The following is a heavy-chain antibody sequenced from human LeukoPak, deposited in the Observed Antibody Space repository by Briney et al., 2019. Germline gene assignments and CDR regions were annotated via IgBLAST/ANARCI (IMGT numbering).Heavy chain of an antibody. J-gene: IGHJ3*02. V-gene: IGHV3-66*01. Sequence: GGSLRLSCAASGFTVSTNYMSWVRQAPGKGLEWVSVIYSGGSTYYADSVKGRFTISRDNSKNTLYLQMNSLRAEDTAVYYCARVQGKTLPTNAFDIWGQGTMVTVSS. D-gene: IGHD5-12*01. CDR2: IYSGGST. CDR1: GFTVSTNY. CDR3: ARVQGKTLPTNAFDI.